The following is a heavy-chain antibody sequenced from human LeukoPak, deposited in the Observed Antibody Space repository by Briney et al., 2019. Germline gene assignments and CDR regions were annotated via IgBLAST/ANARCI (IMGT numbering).Heavy chain of an antibody. CDR3: ARSLHCSGGSCYSSWFDP. D-gene: IGHD2-15*01. Sequence: SETLSLTCTVSGGSISSDYWSRIRQPPGGGREWVGYIYYSGSTNYNSSLKSRVTISVDTSKNQFSLKLSSVTDADTAVYYCARSLHCSGGSCYSSWFDPWGQGTLVTVSS. J-gene: IGHJ5*02. CDR1: GGSISSDY. CDR2: IYYSGST. V-gene: IGHV4-59*01.